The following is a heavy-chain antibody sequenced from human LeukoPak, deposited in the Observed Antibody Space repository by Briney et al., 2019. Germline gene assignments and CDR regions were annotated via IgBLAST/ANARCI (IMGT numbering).Heavy chain of an antibody. Sequence: GGSLRLSCAASGFTFSSYTMSWVRQAPGKGLEWVSGISGSDSSTYYADSVKGRFTISRDNSKNTLYLQMNSLRAEDTAVYYCAKGGGWLYYFDYWGQGTLVTVSS. J-gene: IGHJ4*02. V-gene: IGHV3-23*01. CDR1: GFTFSSYT. D-gene: IGHD4-23*01. CDR3: AKGGGWLYYFDY. CDR2: ISGSDSST.